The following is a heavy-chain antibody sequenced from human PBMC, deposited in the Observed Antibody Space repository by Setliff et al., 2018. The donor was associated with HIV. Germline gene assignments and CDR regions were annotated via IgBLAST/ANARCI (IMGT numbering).Heavy chain of an antibody. V-gene: IGHV4-34*01. J-gene: IGHJ4*02. CDR2: VNRGRRT. CDR3: ARLRITMIMMLNYFDY. CDR1: GGSFSDYY. Sequence: PSETLSLTCALYGGSFSDYYWSWIRQPPGMGLEWIGEVNRGRRTNYNSSLKSRVTISIDTSRNQFSLRLTSVTAADTAVYFCARLRITMIMMLNYFDYWGQGTLVTVSS. D-gene: IGHD3-22*01.